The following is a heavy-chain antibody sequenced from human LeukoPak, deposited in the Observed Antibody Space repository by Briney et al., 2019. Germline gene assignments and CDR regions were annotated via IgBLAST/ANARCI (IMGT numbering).Heavy chain of an antibody. CDR3: AREGRENDGSGYFDY. CDR2: IYYTGST. Sequence: SETLFLTCSVSGASLNYHYWNWIRQSPGKGLEWIGYIYYTGSTRYNPSLESRVTISLDTSKNQFSLKLSTVTAADTAVYYCAREGRENDGSGYFDYWGQGTLVPVSS. J-gene: IGHJ4*02. V-gene: IGHV4-59*11. CDR1: GASLNYHY. D-gene: IGHD1-26*01.